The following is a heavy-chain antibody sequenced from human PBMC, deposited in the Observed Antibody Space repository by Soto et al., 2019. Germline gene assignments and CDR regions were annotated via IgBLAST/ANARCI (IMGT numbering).Heavy chain of an antibody. J-gene: IGHJ6*02. CDR3: ARELLGYCSSTSCYYYYGMDV. Sequence: GGSLRLSCAASGFTFSSYGMHWVRQAPGKGLEWVAVIWYDGSNKYYVDSVKGRFTISRDNSKNTLYLQMNSLRAEDTAVYYCARELLGYCSSTSCYYYYGMDVWGQGTTVTVSS. V-gene: IGHV3-33*01. CDR2: IWYDGSNK. D-gene: IGHD2-2*01. CDR1: GFTFSSYG.